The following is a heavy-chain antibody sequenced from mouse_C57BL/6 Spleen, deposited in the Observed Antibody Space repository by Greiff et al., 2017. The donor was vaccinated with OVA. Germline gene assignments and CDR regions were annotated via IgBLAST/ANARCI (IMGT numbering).Heavy chain of an antibody. CDR1: GFTFSSYA. Sequence: EVQVVESGGGLVKPGGSLKLSCAASGFTFSSYAMSWVRQPPEKGLEWVGTISDGGSYTYYPDHVKGRFTISRDNAKNNLYLQKSHLKSEDTAMYYCARGSDYGYWGQGTTLTVSS. J-gene: IGHJ2*01. V-gene: IGHV5-4*01. D-gene: IGHD2-4*01. CDR2: ISDGGSYT. CDR3: ARGSDYGY.